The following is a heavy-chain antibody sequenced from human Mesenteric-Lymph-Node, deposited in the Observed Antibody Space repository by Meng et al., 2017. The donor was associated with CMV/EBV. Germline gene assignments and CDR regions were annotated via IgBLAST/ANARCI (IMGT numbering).Heavy chain of an antibody. CDR3: ARDTYYYGLDV. V-gene: IGHV4-59*01. J-gene: IGHJ6*02. CDR2: IYYSRST. Sequence: SETLSPTCTVSGGSNSGYYWSWIRQLPGKGLEWIGYIYYSRSTNYNPSLESRVTISVDRSNNHFSLKLSSVTAAATAVYYCARDTYYYGLDVWGQGTTVTVSS. CDR1: GGSNSGYY.